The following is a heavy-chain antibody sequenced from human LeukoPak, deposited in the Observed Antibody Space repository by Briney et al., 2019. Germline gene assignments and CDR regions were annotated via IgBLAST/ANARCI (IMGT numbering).Heavy chain of an antibody. Sequence: GGSLRLSCAASGFTFSTYAMSWVRQAPGKGLEWVSIISDDGVYTYYAESVEGRFTISRDNSKNTLYLQMNSPRAEDTAVYYCAKGTPRDGYNSGYFDYWGQGTLGTVSS. D-gene: IGHD5-24*01. CDR1: GFTFSTYA. V-gene: IGHV3-23*01. J-gene: IGHJ4*02. CDR2: ISDDGVYT. CDR3: AKGTPRDGYNSGYFDY.